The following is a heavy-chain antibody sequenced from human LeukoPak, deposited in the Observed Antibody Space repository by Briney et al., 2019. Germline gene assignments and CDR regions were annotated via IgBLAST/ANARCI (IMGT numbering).Heavy chain of an antibody. V-gene: IGHV3-23*01. CDR2: ITDIGGST. D-gene: IGHD3-10*01. J-gene: IGHJ5*02. CDR1: GFAFSTYA. Sequence: GGSLRLSCAASGFAFSTYAMNWVRKAPGKGLEWVSTITDIGGSTHSAESVRGRSTVSRDNSKNTVYLQMNSLRVEDTAVYYCAKDYYASGSYPTAWGQGTLVIVSS. CDR3: AKDYYASGSYPTA.